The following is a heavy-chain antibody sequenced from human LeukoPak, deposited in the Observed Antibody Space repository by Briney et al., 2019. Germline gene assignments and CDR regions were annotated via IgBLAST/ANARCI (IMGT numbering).Heavy chain of an antibody. CDR2: LYFSGST. Sequence: SETLSLTCTVSGGSVNSHYWSWIRQPPGKGLEWIGYLYFSGSTGYNPSLKSRVSISVETSKNQFSLRLSSVTAADPAVYYCARPYDSSGYYIRGAFDIWGQGAMVTVS. CDR3: ARPYDSSGYYIRGAFDI. J-gene: IGHJ3*02. CDR1: GGSVNSHY. V-gene: IGHV4-59*02. D-gene: IGHD3-22*01.